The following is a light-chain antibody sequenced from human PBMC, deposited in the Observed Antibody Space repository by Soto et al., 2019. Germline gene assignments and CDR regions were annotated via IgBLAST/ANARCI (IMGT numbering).Light chain of an antibody. J-gene: IGKJ1*01. CDR2: KTS. CDR1: QSVSSW. Sequence: DIQLTQSPSTLSASVGDRVTITCRASQSVSSWLAWYQQKPGKAPKFLIYKTSNLETGVPSRFSGSGSGTEFTLTISSVQPDEFATYYCQYYNNYCWTFGQGTKVEIK. CDR3: QYYNNYCWT. V-gene: IGKV1-5*03.